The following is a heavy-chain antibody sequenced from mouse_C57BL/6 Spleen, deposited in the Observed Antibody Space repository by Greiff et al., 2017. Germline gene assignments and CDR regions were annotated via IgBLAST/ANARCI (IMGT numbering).Heavy chain of an antibody. J-gene: IGHJ2*01. CDR2: IYPGDGDT. CDR3: ARGYDYDEGGYYFDY. D-gene: IGHD2-4*01. CDR1: GYAFSSSW. V-gene: IGHV1-82*01. Sequence: VQLQESGPELVKPGASVKISCKASGYAFSSSWMNWVKQRPGKGLEWIGRIYPGDGDTNYNGKFKGKATLTADKSSSTAYMQLSSLTSEDSAVYFCARGYDYDEGGYYFDYWGQGTTLTVSS.